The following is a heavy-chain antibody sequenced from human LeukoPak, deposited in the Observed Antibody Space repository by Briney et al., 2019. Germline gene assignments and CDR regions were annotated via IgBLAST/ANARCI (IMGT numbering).Heavy chain of an antibody. CDR2: IYHSAST. V-gene: IGHV4-38-2*02. D-gene: IGHD3-3*01. Sequence: PSETLSLTCTVSGYSISTGYTWGWIPQPPGKGLEWIATIYHSASTYHNPSLKSRVTISVDTYKHQFSLQMRSVTAADTAVYYCARLGTYYDFWSGYYLPQGEFDYWGQGTLVTVSS. J-gene: IGHJ4*02. CDR1: GYSISTGYT. CDR3: ARLGTYYDFWSGYYLPQGEFDY.